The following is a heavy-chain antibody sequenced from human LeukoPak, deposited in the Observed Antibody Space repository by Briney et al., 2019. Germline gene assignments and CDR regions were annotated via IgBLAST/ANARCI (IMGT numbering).Heavy chain of an antibody. CDR3: AREVYCSSTSCYTGYFQH. CDR2: IRYDGSNK. D-gene: IGHD2-2*02. J-gene: IGHJ1*01. CDR1: GFTFGSYG. V-gene: IGHV3-30*02. Sequence: GGSLRLSCAASGFTFGSYGMHWVRQAPGKGLEWVAFIRYDGSNKYYADSVKGRFTISRDNAKNSLYLQMNSLRAEDTAVYYCAREVYCSSTSCYTGYFQHWGQGTLVTVSS.